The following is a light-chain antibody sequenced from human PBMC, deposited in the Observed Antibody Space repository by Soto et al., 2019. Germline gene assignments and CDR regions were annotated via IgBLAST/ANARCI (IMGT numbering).Light chain of an antibody. J-gene: IGLJ3*02. CDR1: NIATYS. Sequence: YELTQPPSVSLAPGKTARITCGGNNIATYSVHWYRQKPGQAPVLVISNDNDRPSGIPDRFSGSNSGHTATLTIRRVEAGDEADYYCQLWDNKNDEVVFGGGTKLTVL. V-gene: IGLV3-21*04. CDR2: NDN. CDR3: QLWDNKNDEVV.